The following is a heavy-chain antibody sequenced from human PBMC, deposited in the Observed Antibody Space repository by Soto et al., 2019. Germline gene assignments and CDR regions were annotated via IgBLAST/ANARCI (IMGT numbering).Heavy chain of an antibody. CDR3: ARGSYYDFWSGPDADY. J-gene: IGHJ4*02. D-gene: IGHD3-3*01. V-gene: IGHV1-69*02. Sequence: SVKVSCKASGGTFSSYTISWVRQAPGQGLEWMGRIIPILGIANYAQKFQGRVTITADKSTSTAYMELSSLRSEDTAVYYCARGSYYDFWSGPDADYWGQGTLVTVSS. CDR2: IIPILGIA. CDR1: GGTFSSYT.